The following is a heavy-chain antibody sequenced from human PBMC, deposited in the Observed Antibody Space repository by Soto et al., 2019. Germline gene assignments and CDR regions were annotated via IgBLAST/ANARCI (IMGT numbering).Heavy chain of an antibody. V-gene: IGHV3-9*01. Sequence: GGSLRLSCAASGFTFDDYAMHWVRQAPGKGLEWVSGISWNSGSIGYADSVKGRFTISRDDSKNTLFLQMNSLKTEDTAVYYCTTDDHINKNWGQGTLVTVYS. CDR2: ISWNSGSI. J-gene: IGHJ4*02. CDR3: TTDDHINKN. CDR1: GFTFDDYA.